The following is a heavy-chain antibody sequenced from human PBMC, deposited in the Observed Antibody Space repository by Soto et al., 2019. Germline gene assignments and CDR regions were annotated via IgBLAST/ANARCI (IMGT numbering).Heavy chain of an antibody. CDR1: GGSISSSNYY. CDR2: IYYSGST. J-gene: IGHJ2*01. CDR3: ARQNRECTSGWYQGSVDL. V-gene: IGHV4-39*01. Sequence: QLQLQESGPGLVKPSETLSLTCTVSGGSISSSNYYCGLIRQPPGKGLEWIGTIYYSGSTYYNASLKSRVTMSVDTSKNQFSLMLNSVTATATALYYCARQNRECTSGWYQGSVDLWGRGTLVTVSS. D-gene: IGHD6-19*01.